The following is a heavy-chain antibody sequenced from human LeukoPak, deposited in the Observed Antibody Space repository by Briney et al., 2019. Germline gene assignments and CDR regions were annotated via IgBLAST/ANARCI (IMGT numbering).Heavy chain of an antibody. D-gene: IGHD3-10*01. CDR1: GYTFIRNG. CDR2: ISPYNGNT. J-gene: IGHJ3*02. CDR3: ASGSGRGVIIDPFAFDI. Sequence: ASVKVSCKASGYTFIRNGISWVRQAPGQGLEWMGWISPYNGNTNYAQRLQGRVTMTTDTSTSTAYMELRSLRSDDTAVYYCASGSGRGVIIDPFAFDIWGQGTMVTVSS. V-gene: IGHV1-18*01.